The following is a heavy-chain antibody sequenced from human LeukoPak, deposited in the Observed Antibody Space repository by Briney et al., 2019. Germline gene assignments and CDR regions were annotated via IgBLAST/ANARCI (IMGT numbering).Heavy chain of an antibody. CDR1: GFTFSSFG. J-gene: IGHJ4*02. V-gene: IGHV3-48*01. D-gene: IGHD3-10*01. CDR2: ISSSSSTI. Sequence: GGSLRLSCAASGFTFSSFGMNWVRQAPGKGLEWVSYISSSSSTIYYADSVKGRFTISRDNAKNSLYLQVNSLRAEDTAVYYCAKSLRFEDYTNLPFDYWGQGTLLTVSS. CDR3: AKSLRFEDYTNLPFDY.